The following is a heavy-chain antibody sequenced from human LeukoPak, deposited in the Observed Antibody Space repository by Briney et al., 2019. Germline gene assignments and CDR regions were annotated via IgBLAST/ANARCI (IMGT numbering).Heavy chain of an antibody. CDR2: IRYDGSNK. Sequence: GGSLRLSCAASGFTFSSYGMHWVRQAPGKGLEWVAFIRYDGSNKYYADSVKGRFTISRDNSKNTLYLQMNSLRAEDTAVYYCAKDRARIVGAPFDYWGQGTLVTVSS. J-gene: IGHJ4*02. CDR3: AKDRARIVGAPFDY. V-gene: IGHV3-30*02. CDR1: GFTFSSYG. D-gene: IGHD1-26*01.